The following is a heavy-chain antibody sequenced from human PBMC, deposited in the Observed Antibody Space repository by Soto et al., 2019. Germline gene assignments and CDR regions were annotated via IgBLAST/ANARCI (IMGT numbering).Heavy chain of an antibody. CDR2: INAGTGET. CDR1: GHPLTSSA. V-gene: IGHV1-3*01. CDR3: ARGPLRNWFDP. Sequence: VASVKFSFKSSGHPLTSSAMHCVLQAPGQTFEWXRWINAGTGETKQSYKFQGRVTITKKTSASTAYMELSSLRSEDTAVYYCARGPLRNWFDPWGQGTLVTVSS. J-gene: IGHJ5*02.